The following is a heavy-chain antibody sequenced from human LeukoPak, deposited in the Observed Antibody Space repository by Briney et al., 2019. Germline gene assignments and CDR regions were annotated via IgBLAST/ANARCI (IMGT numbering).Heavy chain of an antibody. J-gene: IGHJ4*02. V-gene: IGHV3-23*01. CDR2: ISSSGGAT. CDR1: GFTVSSNY. D-gene: IGHD3-10*01. CDR3: ARAAMVRGVDYFDY. Sequence: GGSLRLSCAASGFTVSSNYMSWVRQAPGKGLEWVSVISSSGGATYYADSVKGRFTISRDNSKNTLYLQMNSLRAEDTAIYYCARAAMVRGVDYFDYWGQGTLVTVSS.